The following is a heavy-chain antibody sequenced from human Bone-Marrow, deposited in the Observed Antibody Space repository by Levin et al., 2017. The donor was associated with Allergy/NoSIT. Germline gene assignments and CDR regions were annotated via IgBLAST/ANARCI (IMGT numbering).Heavy chain of an antibody. CDR3: AKDISGDGSNFDH. CDR1: GFNVDDYA. Sequence: SCAVSGFNVDDYAMHWVRQAPGKGLEWVSGITWNRGKKDYADSVKGRFTISRDNAKNSLYLQMNSLRTEDTSLYSCAKDISGDGSNFDHWGQGPLVTVSS. J-gene: IGHJ4*02. D-gene: IGHD5-24*01. V-gene: IGHV3-9*01. CDR2: ITWNRGKK.